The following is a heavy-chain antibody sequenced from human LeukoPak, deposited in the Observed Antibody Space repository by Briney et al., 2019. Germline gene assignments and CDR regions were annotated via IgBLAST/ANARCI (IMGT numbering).Heavy chain of an antibody. J-gene: IGHJ6*03. CDR3: ARGAEAEKYCSSTSCRHYYYYYYMDV. Sequence: GGSLRLSCAASGFTFSSYSMNWVRQAPGKGLEWVSSISSSSSYIYYADSVKGRFTISRDNAKNSLYLQMNSLRAEDTAVYYCARGAEAEKYCSSTSCRHYYYYYYMDVWGKGTTVTVSS. CDR2: ISSSSSYI. D-gene: IGHD2-2*01. CDR1: GFTFSSYS. V-gene: IGHV3-21*01.